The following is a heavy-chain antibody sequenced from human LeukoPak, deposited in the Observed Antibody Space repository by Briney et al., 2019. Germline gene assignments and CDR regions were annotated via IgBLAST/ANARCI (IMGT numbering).Heavy chain of an antibody. D-gene: IGHD3-22*01. J-gene: IGHJ3*02. CDR2: MNPNSGNT. CDR1: GYTFTGYY. V-gene: IGHV1-8*03. CDR3: ARDYYDSSGYPLGAFDI. Sequence: ASVKVSCKASGYTFTGYYMHWVRQAPGQGLEWMGWMNPNSGNTGYAQKFQGRVTITRNTSISTAYMELSSLRSEDTAVYYCARDYYDSSGYPLGAFDIWGQGTMVTVSS.